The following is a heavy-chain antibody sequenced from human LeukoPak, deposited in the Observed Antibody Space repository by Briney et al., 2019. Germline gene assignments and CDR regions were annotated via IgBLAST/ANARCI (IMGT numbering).Heavy chain of an antibody. J-gene: IGHJ3*02. Sequence: SVKVSCKASGGTFSSYAFSWVRQAPGQGLEWMAGIIPIFGTTNYAQKFQGRVTITADESTSTAYMELSSLRSEDTAVYYCATPTYYYGSGSYNNAFDIWGQGTMVTVSS. CDR1: GGTFSSYA. CDR2: IIPIFGTT. D-gene: IGHD3-10*01. CDR3: ATPTYYYGSGSYNNAFDI. V-gene: IGHV1-69*13.